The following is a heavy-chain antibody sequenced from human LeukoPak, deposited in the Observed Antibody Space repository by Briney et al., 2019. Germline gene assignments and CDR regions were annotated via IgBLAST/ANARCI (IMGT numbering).Heavy chain of an antibody. CDR1: GYSISSGYY. J-gene: IGHJ4*02. V-gene: IGHV4-38-2*02. D-gene: IGHD3-16*02. Sequence: SETLSLTCTVSGYSISSGYYWGWIRQPPGKGMEWVGSIYHSGSTFYNPSLKSRVTISVDTSKNQFSLNLSSVTAADTAVYYCARAPFTFGGVIDTAGGYYFDYWGQGTLVTVSS. CDR3: ARAPFTFGGVIDTAGGYYFDY. CDR2: IYHSGST.